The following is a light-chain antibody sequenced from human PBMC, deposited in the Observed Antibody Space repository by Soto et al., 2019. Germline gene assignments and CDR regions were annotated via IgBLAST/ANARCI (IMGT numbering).Light chain of an antibody. CDR2: GAS. CDR3: QQYNNWPGT. V-gene: IGKV3-15*01. Sequence: EIVMTQSPATLSVSPGERATLSCRASQSVSSNLAWYQQKPGQAPRLLIYGASTRATAIPARFSGSGSGTEFTLTIGSLQSEDSAVYYCQQYNNWPGTFGQGTKVEIK. CDR1: QSVSSN. J-gene: IGKJ1*01.